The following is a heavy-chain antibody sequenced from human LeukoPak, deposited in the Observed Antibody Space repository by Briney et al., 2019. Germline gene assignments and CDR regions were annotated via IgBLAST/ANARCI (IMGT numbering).Heavy chain of an antibody. J-gene: IGHJ4*02. CDR3: AKRVRYGSGNYYFDY. V-gene: IGHV3-23*01. CDR2: ISDGGGST. Sequence: GGSLRLSCAASGFTFNTYGMSWVRQAPGKGLEWVSAISDGGGSTYYADSVKGRFTISRDNSKNTLYLQMNSLRTEDTAVYYCAKRVRYGSGNYYFDYWGQGTLVTVSS. CDR1: GFTFNTYG. D-gene: IGHD3-10*01.